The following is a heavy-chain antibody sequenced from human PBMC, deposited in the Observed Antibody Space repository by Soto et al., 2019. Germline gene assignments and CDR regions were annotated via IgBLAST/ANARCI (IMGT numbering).Heavy chain of an antibody. J-gene: IGHJ6*02. V-gene: IGHV3-11*01. CDR1: GFTFSDSY. Sequence: GGSLRLSCAASGFTFSDSYMSWIRQAPGKGLEWISYITFSGNTVYYADSLKGRFTISRDNAKNSLYLQMNRLRAEDTAVYYCARVSWREKYGMHVWRPGTTVTLSS. CDR2: ITFSGNTV. CDR3: ARVSWREKYGMHV.